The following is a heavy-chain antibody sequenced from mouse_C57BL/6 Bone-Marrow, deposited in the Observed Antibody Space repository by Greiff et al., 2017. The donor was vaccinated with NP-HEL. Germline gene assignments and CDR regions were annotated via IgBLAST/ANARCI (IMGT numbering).Heavy chain of an antibody. V-gene: IGHV1-18*01. CDR2: INPNNGGT. D-gene: IGHD3-2*02. CDR1: GYTFTDYN. J-gene: IGHJ2*01. CDR3: ATDSSGYGYFDY. Sequence: VQLKQSGPELVKPGASVKIPCKASGYTFTDYNMDWVKQSHGKSLEWIGDINPNNGGTIYNQKFKGKATLTVDKSSSTAYMELRSLTSEDTAVYYCATDSSGYGYFDYWGQGTTLTVSS.